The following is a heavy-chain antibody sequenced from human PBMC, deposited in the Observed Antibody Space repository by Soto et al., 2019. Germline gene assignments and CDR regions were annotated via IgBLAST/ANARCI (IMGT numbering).Heavy chain of an antibody. D-gene: IGHD3-10*01. CDR2: ISAHNGNT. Sequence: ASVKVSCKASGYTFTSYGISWVRQAPGQGLEWMGWISAHNGNTNYAQKLQGRVTMTTDTSTSTAYMELRSLRSDDTAVYYCARARFGELLYGDYMDVWGKGTTVTVSS. V-gene: IGHV1-18*01. CDR1: GYTFTSYG. CDR3: ARARFGELLYGDYMDV. J-gene: IGHJ6*03.